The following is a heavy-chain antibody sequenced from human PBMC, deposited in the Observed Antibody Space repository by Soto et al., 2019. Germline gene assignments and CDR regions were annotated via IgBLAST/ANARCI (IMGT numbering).Heavy chain of an antibody. CDR2: ISSSSSTI. D-gene: IGHD4-17*01. CDR1: GFTFSSYS. CDR3: ARDYFSDYGDYVLAFDI. V-gene: IGHV3-48*02. Sequence: GGSLRLSCAASGFTFSSYSMNWVRQAPGKGLEWVSYISSSSSTIYYAGSVKGRFTISRDNAKNSLYLQMNSLRDEDTAVYYCARDYFSDYGDYVLAFDIWGQGTMVTVSS. J-gene: IGHJ3*02.